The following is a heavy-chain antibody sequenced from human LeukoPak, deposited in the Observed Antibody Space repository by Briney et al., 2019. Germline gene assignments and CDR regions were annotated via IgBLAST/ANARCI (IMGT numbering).Heavy chain of an antibody. J-gene: IGHJ4*02. Sequence: PGGSLRLSCAASGLTFSNYNMNWVRQAPGKGLEWVSSISTSGSYIYYANSMKGRFTISRDNAKNSLYLQMNSLRAEDTAVYYCARSCPYYYDSSGYPCYWGQGTLVTVSS. V-gene: IGHV3-21*01. CDR2: ISTSGSYI. D-gene: IGHD3-22*01. CDR1: GLTFSNYN. CDR3: ARSCPYYYDSSGYPCY.